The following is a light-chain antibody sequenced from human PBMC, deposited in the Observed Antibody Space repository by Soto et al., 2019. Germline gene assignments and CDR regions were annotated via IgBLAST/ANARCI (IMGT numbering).Light chain of an antibody. CDR3: QQRSHWLT. CDR1: QSVSSY. J-gene: IGKJ1*01. V-gene: IGKV3-11*01. CDR2: DAS. Sequence: EIVLTQSPATLSLSPGERATLSCRASQSVSSYLAWYQQKPGQAPRLLIYDASNRATGIPARFSGSGSGTDFTLTISSLEPEDFAVYHCQQRSHWLTFGQGTKV.